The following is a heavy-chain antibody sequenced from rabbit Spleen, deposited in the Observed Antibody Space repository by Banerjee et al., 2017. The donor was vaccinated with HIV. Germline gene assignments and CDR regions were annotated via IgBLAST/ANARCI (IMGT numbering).Heavy chain of an antibody. J-gene: IGHJ4*01. CDR1: GFSFSSIYY. Sequence: QEQLEESGGDLVKPGASLTLTCTASGFSFSSIYYMCWVRQAPGKGLEWIACISAGSGGAWYASWAKGRFTGSKTSSTTVTLQMTSLTAADTATYFCARGSALYIDFKLWGQGTLVTVS. CDR2: ISAGSGGA. V-gene: IGHV1S45*01. D-gene: IGHD1-1*01. CDR3: ARGSALYIDFKL.